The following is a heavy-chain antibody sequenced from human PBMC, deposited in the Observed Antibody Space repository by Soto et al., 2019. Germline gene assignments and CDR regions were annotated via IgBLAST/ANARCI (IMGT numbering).Heavy chain of an antibody. CDR1: GFTFSSYA. J-gene: IGHJ4*02. CDR2: ISSNGGST. V-gene: IGHV3-64*02. D-gene: IGHD2-15*01. Sequence: EVQLVESGEGLVQPGGSLRLSCAASGFTFSSYAMHWVRQAPGTGLEYVSAISSNGGSTYYADSVKGRFTISRDNSKNTLYLQMGSLRAEDMAVYYCARAKAGSSYFDYWGQGTLVTVSS. CDR3: ARAKAGSSYFDY.